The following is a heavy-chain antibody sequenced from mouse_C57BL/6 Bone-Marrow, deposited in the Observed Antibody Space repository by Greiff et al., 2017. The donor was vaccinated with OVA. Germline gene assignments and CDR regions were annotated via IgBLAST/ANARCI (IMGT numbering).Heavy chain of an antibody. Sequence: EVHLVESGGGLVKPGGSLKLSCAASGFTFSDYGMHWVRQAPEKGLEWVAYISSGSSTIYYADTVKGRFTISRDNAKNTLFLQMTSLRSEDTAMYYCARGRTGTFDYWGQGTTLTVSS. J-gene: IGHJ2*01. D-gene: IGHD4-1*01. CDR3: ARGRTGTFDY. V-gene: IGHV5-17*01. CDR2: ISSGSSTI. CDR1: GFTFSDYG.